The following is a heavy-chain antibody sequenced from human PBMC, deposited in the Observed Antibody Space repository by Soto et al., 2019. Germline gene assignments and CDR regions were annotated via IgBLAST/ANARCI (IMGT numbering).Heavy chain of an antibody. CDR1: EFTFSQHW. V-gene: IGHV3-7*01. CDR2: IKPDGSEK. CDR3: ARGHYGRDY. D-gene: IGHD4-17*01. Sequence: EVHLVESGGGLVQPGGSLRLSCAASEFTFSQHWMSWVRQALGKGLEWVADIKPDGSEKYYVDSVKGRFTISRDNAKNSVYLQMNSLRAEDTAVYSCARGHYGRDYWGQGTLVTVSS. J-gene: IGHJ4*02.